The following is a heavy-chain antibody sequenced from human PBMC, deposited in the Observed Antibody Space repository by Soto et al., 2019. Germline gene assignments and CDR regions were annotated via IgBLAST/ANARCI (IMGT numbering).Heavy chain of an antibody. V-gene: IGHV4-59*08. CDR3: ARLRALAIDY. J-gene: IGHJ4*02. CDR2: SYYSEST. CDR1: GGSISGYY. Sequence: QVQLRESGPGLVKPSETLSLTCTVSGGSISGYYWSWIRQPPGKGLEWVGYSYYSESTNYNPSLKGRVPISVDTSKNQFSLKLSSVTAADTAVYYCARLRALAIDYWGQGTLVTVSS.